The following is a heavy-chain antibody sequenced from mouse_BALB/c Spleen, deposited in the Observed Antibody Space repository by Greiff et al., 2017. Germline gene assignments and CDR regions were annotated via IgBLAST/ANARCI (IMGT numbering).Heavy chain of an antibody. Sequence: EVKLMESGPGLVKPSQSLSLTCTVTGYSITSDYAWNWIRQFPGNKLEWMGYISYSGSTSYNPSLKSRISITRDTAKNQFFLQLNSVTTEDTATYYCGSTDPYYYAMDYWGQGTSVTVSS. CDR2: ISYSGST. J-gene: IGHJ4*01. CDR1: GYSITSDYA. CDR3: GSTDPYYYAMDY. V-gene: IGHV3-2*02.